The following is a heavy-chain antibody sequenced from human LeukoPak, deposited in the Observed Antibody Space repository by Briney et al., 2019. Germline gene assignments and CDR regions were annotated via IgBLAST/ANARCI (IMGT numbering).Heavy chain of an antibody. CDR3: ATFDWDSSPN. V-gene: IGHV3-73*01. Sequence: GGSLRLSCAASGFTVRGSSLHWVRQASGKGLEWVGRVRSKADYYATAYSASVQGRFTVSRDDSTNTAYLQMNSLKPEDTAIYYCATFDWDSSPNWGQGSRVTVSS. J-gene: IGHJ4*02. D-gene: IGHD3-9*01. CDR1: GFTVRGSS. CDR2: VRSKADYYAT.